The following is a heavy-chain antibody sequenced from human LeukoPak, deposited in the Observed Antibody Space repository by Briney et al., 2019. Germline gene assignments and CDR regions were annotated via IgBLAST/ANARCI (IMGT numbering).Heavy chain of an antibody. CDR2: ISCYNGET. CDR3: ARVGMEIGWSLEL. J-gene: IGHJ2*01. D-gene: IGHD2-21*01. CDR1: GYTFRSYG. Sequence: ASVEVSCKASGYTFRSYGLSWVRQAPGQGLEWLGWISCYNGETRYEQNLQGRVTLTTDTSTTTAYMELRSLRSDDTAVYYCARVGMEIGWSLELWGRGTLVTVSS. V-gene: IGHV1-18*01.